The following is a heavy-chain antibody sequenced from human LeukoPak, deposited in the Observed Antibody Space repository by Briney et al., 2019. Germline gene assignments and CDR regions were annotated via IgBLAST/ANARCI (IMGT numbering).Heavy chain of an antibody. Sequence: GGSLRLSCAASGFIFSSYEMNWVRQAPGKGPEWVSYISSSGSTISYADSVKGRFTISRDNAKNSLSLQMNSLRAEDTAVYYCARGSDGRDGTYYYYYAMDVWGQGTTVTVSS. CDR3: ARGSDGRDGTYYYYYAMDV. CDR2: ISSSGSTI. J-gene: IGHJ6*02. V-gene: IGHV3-48*03. CDR1: GFIFSSYE. D-gene: IGHD3-10*01.